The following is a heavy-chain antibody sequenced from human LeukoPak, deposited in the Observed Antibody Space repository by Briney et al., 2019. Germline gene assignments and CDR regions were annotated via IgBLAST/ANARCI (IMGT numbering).Heavy chain of an antibody. V-gene: IGHV3-53*04. CDR3: ARDLEGPGMLGY. Sequence: GGSLRLSCAASGFTVSSNYMSWVRQAPGKGLEWVSVTHSGGSTYYADSVKGRFTIPRHNSKNTLYLQMNSLRAEDTAVYYCARDLEGPGMLGYWGQGTLVTVSS. D-gene: IGHD3-10*02. J-gene: IGHJ4*02. CDR2: THSGGST. CDR1: GFTVSSNY.